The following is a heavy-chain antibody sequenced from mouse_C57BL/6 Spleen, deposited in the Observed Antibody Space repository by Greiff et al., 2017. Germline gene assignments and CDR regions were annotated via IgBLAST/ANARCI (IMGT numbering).Heavy chain of an antibody. D-gene: IGHD2-4*01. V-gene: IGHV1-74*01. J-gene: IGHJ3*01. Sequence: QVQLKQPGAELVKPGASVKVSCKASGYTFTSYWMHWVKQRPGQGLEWIGRIHPSDSDTNYNQKFKGKATLTVDKSSSTAYMQLSSLTSEDSAVYYCAIEDYYEYDPFAYWGQGTLVTVSA. CDR1: GYTFTSYW. CDR2: IHPSDSDT. CDR3: AIEDYYEYDPFAY.